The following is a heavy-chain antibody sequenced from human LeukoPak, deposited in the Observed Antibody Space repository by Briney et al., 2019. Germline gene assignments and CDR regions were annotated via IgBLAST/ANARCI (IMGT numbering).Heavy chain of an antibody. Sequence: SETLSPTCAVYGGSFSGYYWSWIRQPPGKGLEWIGEINHSGSTNYNPSLKSRVTISVDTSKNQFSLKLSSVTAADTAVYYCARHGSSWYILSWFDPWGQGTLVTVSS. J-gene: IGHJ5*02. CDR2: INHSGST. CDR3: ARHGSSWYILSWFDP. V-gene: IGHV4-34*01. D-gene: IGHD6-13*01. CDR1: GGSFSGYY.